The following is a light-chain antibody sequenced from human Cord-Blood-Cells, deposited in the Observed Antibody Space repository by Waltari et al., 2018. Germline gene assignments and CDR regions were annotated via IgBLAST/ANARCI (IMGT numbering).Light chain of an antibody. CDR3: QQDYNFPIT. J-gene: IGKJ5*01. CDR1: QSVSSSY. CDR2: GAS. Sequence: EIVMTQSPATLSLSPGERATLSCRASQSVSSSYLSWYQQKPGPSPRLLIYGASTRATGIPARFSGSGSGTDFTLTISSLQPEDFAVYYCQQDYNFPITFGQGTRLEIK. V-gene: IGKV3D-7*01.